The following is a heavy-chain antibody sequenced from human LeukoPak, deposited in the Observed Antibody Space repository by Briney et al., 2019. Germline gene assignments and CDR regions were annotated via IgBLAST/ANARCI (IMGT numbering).Heavy chain of an antibody. Sequence: GGSLRLSCATSGFTLSDHYIDWVRPAPGKGLEWVGRIRNKANSYATEYAASVKGRFTISRDDSQNSLYLQMNSLKTEDTAVYYCARSYCSSTNCYGLDYFDYWGQGTLVTVSS. CDR2: IRNKANSYAT. CDR3: ARSYCSSTNCYGLDYFDY. J-gene: IGHJ4*02. V-gene: IGHV3-72*01. CDR1: GFTLSDHY. D-gene: IGHD2-2*01.